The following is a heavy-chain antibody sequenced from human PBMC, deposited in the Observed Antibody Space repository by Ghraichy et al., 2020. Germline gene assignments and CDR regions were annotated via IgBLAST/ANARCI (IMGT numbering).Heavy chain of an antibody. CDR1: GFTFSNAW. CDR3: TTYCTGAVCNYYYYMDV. CDR2: IKSKSDGGKT. D-gene: IGHD2-8*02. Sequence: GESLNISCAASGFTFSNAWMSWVRQAPGKGLEWVGHIKSKSDGGKTDYAAPVKGRFTISRDDSKDTLYLQMNSLKTEDTAVYYCTTYCTGAVCNYYYYMDVWGKGTTVTFSS. V-gene: IGHV3-15*01. J-gene: IGHJ6*03.